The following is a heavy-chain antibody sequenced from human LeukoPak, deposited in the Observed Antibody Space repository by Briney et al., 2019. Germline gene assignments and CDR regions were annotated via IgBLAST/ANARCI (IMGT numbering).Heavy chain of an antibody. CDR3: ARGRGIAGEWLLYYSYMDV. CDR1: GGTFSSYA. J-gene: IGHJ6*03. Sequence: GASVKVSCKASGGTFSSYAISWVRQAPGQGLEWVGGIIPIFGTANYAQKFQGRVTITTDESTSTAYMELSSLRSEDTAVYYCARGRGIAGEWLLYYSYMDVWGKGTTVTVSS. V-gene: IGHV1-69*05. CDR2: IIPIFGTA. D-gene: IGHD6-19*01.